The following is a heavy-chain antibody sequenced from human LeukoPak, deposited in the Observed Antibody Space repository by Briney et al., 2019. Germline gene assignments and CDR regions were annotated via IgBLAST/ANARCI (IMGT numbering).Heavy chain of an antibody. D-gene: IGHD6-19*01. V-gene: IGHV3-33*08. Sequence: GGSLRLSCAASGFTFSSYAMSWVRQAPGKGLEWVAVIWHDGSHKYYADSVKGRFTISRDNSKNTLYLQMNSLRAEDTAIYYCASGVYSSGWYLDYWGQGTLVTVSS. J-gene: IGHJ4*02. CDR1: GFTFSSYA. CDR3: ASGVYSSGWYLDY. CDR2: IWHDGSHK.